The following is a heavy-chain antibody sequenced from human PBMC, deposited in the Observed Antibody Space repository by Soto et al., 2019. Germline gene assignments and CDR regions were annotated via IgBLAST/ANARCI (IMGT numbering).Heavy chain of an antibody. CDR3: ARDLAIFGFFDY. D-gene: IGHD3-9*01. CDR1: GVTFSSYA. CDR2: ISYDGSNK. Sequence: PVGSLRLSFAASGVTFSSYAMHWFPQAPGKGLDGVAVISYDGSNKYDADSVKGRFTISRDNSKNTLYLQMNSLRAEDTAVYYCARDLAIFGFFDYWGQGTLVTVSS. V-gene: IGHV3-30-3*01. J-gene: IGHJ4*02.